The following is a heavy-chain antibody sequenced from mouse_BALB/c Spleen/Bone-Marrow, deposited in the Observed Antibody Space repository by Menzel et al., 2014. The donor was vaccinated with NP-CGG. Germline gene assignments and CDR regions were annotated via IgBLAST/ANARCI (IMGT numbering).Heavy chain of an antibody. Sequence: EVNLVESGGGLVKPGASLKLSCAAYGFTFSGCALSWVRRTPEKGRVWVASIIRGVTTYYQERVMGRFTISRENPRNIQYLQLSSLGTENTAIFYCAAISTVVYWGLGTILTVPS. CDR1: GFTFSGCA. V-gene: IGHV5-6-5*01. J-gene: IGHJ2*01. CDR3: AAISTVVY. CDR2: IIRGVTT. D-gene: IGHD5-1-1*01.